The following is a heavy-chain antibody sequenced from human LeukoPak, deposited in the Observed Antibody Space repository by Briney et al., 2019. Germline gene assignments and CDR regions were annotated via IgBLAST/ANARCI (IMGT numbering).Heavy chain of an antibody. CDR3: ARDSNSDGSYDY. CDR2: IFTSGGT. V-gene: IGHV3-66*01. J-gene: IGHJ4*02. D-gene: IGHD1-26*01. CDR1: GFTVSSIY. Sequence: GGSLRLSCVASGFTVSSIYMSWVRQAPGKGLEWVSVIFTSGGTDYPDAVKGRFTISRDISKSTLYLQMNNLRAEDTAVYYCARDSNSDGSYDYWGQGTLVTVSS.